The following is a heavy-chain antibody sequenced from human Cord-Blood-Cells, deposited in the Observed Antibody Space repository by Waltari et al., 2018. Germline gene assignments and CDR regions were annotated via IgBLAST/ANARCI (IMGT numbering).Heavy chain of an antibody. V-gene: IGHV4-38-2*02. CDR1: GYSISSRSY. J-gene: IGHJ2*01. D-gene: IGHD4-17*01. CDR3: AREDQLRGFDL. CDR2: IYHSGST. Sequence: QVQLQESGPGLVKPSETLSLTCTVSGYSISSRSYWVGIRQPPGKGLEWIGSIYHSGSTYYNPSLKSRVTISVDTSKNQFSLKLSSVTAADTAVYYCAREDQLRGFDLWGRGTLVTVSS.